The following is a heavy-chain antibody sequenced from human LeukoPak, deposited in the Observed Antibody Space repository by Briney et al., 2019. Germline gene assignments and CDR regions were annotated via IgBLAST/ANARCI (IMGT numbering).Heavy chain of an antibody. D-gene: IGHD1-26*01. Sequence: SGTLSLTCTVSGGSISSSSYYWGWIRQPPGKGLEWIGSIYYSGSTYYNPSLKSRVTISVDTSKNQFSLKLSSVTAADTAVYYCARGIVGSRKSLDEYFQHWGQGTLVTVSS. V-gene: IGHV4-39*07. CDR1: GGSISSSSYY. CDR2: IYYSGST. J-gene: IGHJ1*01. CDR3: ARGIVGSRKSLDEYFQH.